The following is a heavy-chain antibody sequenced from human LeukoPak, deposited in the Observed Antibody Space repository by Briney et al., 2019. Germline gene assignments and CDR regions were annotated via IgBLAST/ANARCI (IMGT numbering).Heavy chain of an antibody. CDR1: GYTLTELS. CDR3: AREGLDTAPAGVYYYMDV. D-gene: IGHD5-18*01. CDR2: FDPEDGET. V-gene: IGHV1-24*01. J-gene: IGHJ6*03. Sequence: GASVKVSCKVSGYTLTELSMHWVRQAPGKGLEWMGGFDPEDGETIYAQKFQGRVTMTEDTSTDTAYMELSSLRSEDTAVYYCAREGLDTAPAGVYYYMDVWGKGTTVTVSS.